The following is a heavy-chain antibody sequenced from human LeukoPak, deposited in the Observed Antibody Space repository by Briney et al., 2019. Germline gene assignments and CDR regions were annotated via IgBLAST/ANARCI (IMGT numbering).Heavy chain of an antibody. V-gene: IGHV4-34*01. D-gene: IGHD5-24*01. J-gene: IGHJ4*02. CDR1: GGSFSGYY. CDR2: INHSGST. Sequence: SETLSLTCAVYGGSFSGYYWSWIRQPPGKGLEWIGEINHSGSTNYNPSLKSRVTISVDTSKNQFSLKLSSVTAADTAVYYCARGRRDGYRTPFDYWGQGTLVTVSS. CDR3: ARGRRDGYRTPFDY.